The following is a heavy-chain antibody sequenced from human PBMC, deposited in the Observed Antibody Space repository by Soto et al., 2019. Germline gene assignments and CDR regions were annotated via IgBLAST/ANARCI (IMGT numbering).Heavy chain of an antibody. CDR2: ISSSSSYI. CDR3: ARDPDPRSSGSF. CDR1: GFTFSSYS. D-gene: IGHD6-19*01. Sequence: EVQLVESGGGLVKPGGSLRLSCAASGFTFSSYSMNWVRQAPGKGLEWVSSISSSSSYIYYADSVKGRFTISRDNAKNSLYRQMNSLRAEDTAVYYRARDPDPRSSGSFWGQGTLVTVSS. J-gene: IGHJ4*02. V-gene: IGHV3-21*01.